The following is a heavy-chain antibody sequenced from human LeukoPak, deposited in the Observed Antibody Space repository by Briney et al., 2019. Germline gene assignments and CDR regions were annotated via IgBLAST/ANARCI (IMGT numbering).Heavy chain of an antibody. D-gene: IGHD3-16*01. J-gene: IGHJ5*02. Sequence: GGSLRLSCAASGFSISDYWMTWVRQARGKGLEWVAYIKQDGSEKTYVDSVKGRFTISRDNAKNSIFLQMNSLRVEDMAIYYCVRDGGTDWYDPWGQGTLVSVSS. CDR1: GFSISDYW. CDR3: VRDGGTDWYDP. CDR2: IKQDGSEK. V-gene: IGHV3-7*01.